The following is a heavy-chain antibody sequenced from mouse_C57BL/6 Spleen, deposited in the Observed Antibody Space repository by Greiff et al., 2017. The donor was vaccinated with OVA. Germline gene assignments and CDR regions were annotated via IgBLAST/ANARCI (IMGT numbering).Heavy chain of an antibody. D-gene: IGHD2-5*01. CDR2: IYPGDGDT. Sequence: QVQLQQSGPELVKPGASVKISCKASGYAFSSSWMNWVKQRPGKGLEWIGRIYPGDGDTNYNGKFKGKATLTADKSSSTADMQLSSLTSEDCAVYFCARADYSKRFFDYWGQGTTLTVSS. CDR1: GYAFSSSW. CDR3: ARADYSKRFFDY. V-gene: IGHV1-82*01. J-gene: IGHJ2*01.